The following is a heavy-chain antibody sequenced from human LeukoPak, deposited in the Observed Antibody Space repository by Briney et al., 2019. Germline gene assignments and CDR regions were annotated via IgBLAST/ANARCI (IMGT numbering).Heavy chain of an antibody. V-gene: IGHV4-4*07. CDR1: GGSISSYY. J-gene: IGHJ6*03. Sequence: SSETLSLTCTVSGGSISSYYWSWLRQPAGKGLEWIGRIYTSGSTNYNPSLKSRVTMSVDTSKNQFSLKLSSVTAADTAVYYCARDRGAVATTGSGYYYYYYMDVWGKGTTVTISS. D-gene: IGHD5-12*01. CDR2: IYTSGST. CDR3: ARDRGAVATTGSGYYYYYYMDV.